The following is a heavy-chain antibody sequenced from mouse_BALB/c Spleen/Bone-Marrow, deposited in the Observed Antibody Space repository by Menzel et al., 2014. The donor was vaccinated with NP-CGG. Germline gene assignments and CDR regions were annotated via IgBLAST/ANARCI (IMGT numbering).Heavy chain of an antibody. V-gene: IGHV2-6-7*01. CDR1: GFSLTVYG. Sequence: VQLVESGPGLAAPSQGLSITCTVSGFSLTVYGVNWVRQPPGKGLEWLGMIWGDGITDYNSAFKSRLSISKDDSKSQVFLKMNSLQTDDTAKYYCAREGNYFDYWGQGTTLTVSS. CDR3: AREGNYFDY. CDR2: IWGDGIT. J-gene: IGHJ2*01.